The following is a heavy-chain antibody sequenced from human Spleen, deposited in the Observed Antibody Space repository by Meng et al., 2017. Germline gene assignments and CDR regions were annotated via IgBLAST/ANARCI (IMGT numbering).Heavy chain of an antibody. CDR3: ARWNGNTAYDY. Sequence: QVQLVESGGGVVQPGRSRRLSCAAFAFVFSASTYGMPWVRQAPGKGMEWVTLISNDGSIKYYADSVKGRFTIYRDNSKNTLYLQMNSLRADDTAVYYCARWNGNTAYDYWGQGTLVTVSS. J-gene: IGHJ4*02. V-gene: IGHV3-30*03. D-gene: IGHD1/OR15-1a*01. CDR2: ISNDGSIK. CDR1: AFVFSASTYG.